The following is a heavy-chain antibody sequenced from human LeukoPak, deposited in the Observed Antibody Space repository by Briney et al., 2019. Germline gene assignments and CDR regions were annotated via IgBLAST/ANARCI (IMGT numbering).Heavy chain of an antibody. CDR1: GGSISSYY. V-gene: IGHV4-59*12. CDR2: IYYSGGT. Sequence: PSETLSLTCTVSGGSISSYYWSWIRQPPGKGLEWIGYIYYSGGTNYNPSLKSRVTISVDTSKNQFSLKLSSVTAADTAVYYCARIGGYCSGGSCRGLFDYWGQGTLVTVSS. J-gene: IGHJ4*02. D-gene: IGHD2-15*01. CDR3: ARIGGYCSGGSCRGLFDY.